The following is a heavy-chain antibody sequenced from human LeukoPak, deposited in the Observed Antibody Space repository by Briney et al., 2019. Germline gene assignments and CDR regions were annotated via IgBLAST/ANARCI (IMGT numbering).Heavy chain of an antibody. CDR3: ARDRRRMATTPACGY. V-gene: IGHV1-2*02. J-gene: IGHJ4*02. Sequence: ASVKVSRKASGYTFTGYYMHWVRQAPGQGLEWMGWINPNSGGTNYAQKFQGRVTMTRDTSISTAYMELSRLRSAATAVYSCARDRRRMATTPACGYWGQGTLVTVSS. CDR2: INPNSGGT. CDR1: GYTFTGYY. D-gene: IGHD5-24*01.